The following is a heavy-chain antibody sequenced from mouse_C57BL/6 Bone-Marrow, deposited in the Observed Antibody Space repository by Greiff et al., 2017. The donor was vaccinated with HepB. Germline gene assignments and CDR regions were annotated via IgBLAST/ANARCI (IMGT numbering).Heavy chain of an antibody. V-gene: IGHV1-85*01. CDR1: GYTFTSYD. CDR3: ARRRYYGSSYYAMDY. CDR2: IYPRDCST. D-gene: IGHD1-1*01. J-gene: IGHJ4*01. Sequence: QVQLQQSGPELVKPGASVKLSCKASGYTFTSYDINWVKQRPGQGLEWIGWIYPRDCSTKYNEKFKGKATLTVDTSSSTAYMELHSLTSEDSAVYFCARRRYYGSSYYAMDYWGQGTSVTVSS.